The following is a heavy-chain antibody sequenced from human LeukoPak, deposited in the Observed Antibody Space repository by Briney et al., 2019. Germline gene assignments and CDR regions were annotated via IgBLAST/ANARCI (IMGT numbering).Heavy chain of an antibody. Sequence: ASVKVSCKASGDTFTSYGISWVRQAPGQGLECMGWINPNSGGTNYAQKFQGRVTMTRDTSISTAYMELSRLRSDDTAVYYCARDGYGSGSYLYYYYYMDVWGKGTTVTISS. CDR1: GDTFTSYG. CDR3: ARDGYGSGSYLYYYYYMDV. J-gene: IGHJ6*03. CDR2: INPNSGGT. V-gene: IGHV1-2*02. D-gene: IGHD3-10*01.